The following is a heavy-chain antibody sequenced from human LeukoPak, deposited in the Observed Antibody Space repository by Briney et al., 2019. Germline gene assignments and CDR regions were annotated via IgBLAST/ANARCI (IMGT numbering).Heavy chain of an antibody. D-gene: IGHD3-22*01. J-gene: IGHJ4*02. V-gene: IGHV1-69*02. CDR1: GGTFSSYT. CDR2: IIPILGIA. CDR3: ARGGYYYDSSGYYHFDY. Sequence: GSSVKVSCKASGGTFSSYTISWVRHAPGQGLEWVGRIIPILGIANYAQKFQGRVTITADKSTSTAYMELSSLRSEDTAVYYCARGGYYYDSSGYYHFDYWGPGTLVTVSS.